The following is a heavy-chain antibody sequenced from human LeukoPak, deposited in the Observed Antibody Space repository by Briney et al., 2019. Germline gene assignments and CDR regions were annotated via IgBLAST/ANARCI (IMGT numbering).Heavy chain of an antibody. CDR3: AKDRVPLDY. CDR1: GFTFKTYA. Sequence: PGGSLRLSCAASGFTFKTYAMHWVRQAPGKGLEWVTMLEYDGSNKYYGDSVKGRFTISRDNSKNTLYLQMNSLRAEDTAEYYCAKDRVPLDYWGQGTLVTVSS. D-gene: IGHD4/OR15-4a*01. J-gene: IGHJ4*02. CDR2: LEYDGSNK. V-gene: IGHV3-30*02.